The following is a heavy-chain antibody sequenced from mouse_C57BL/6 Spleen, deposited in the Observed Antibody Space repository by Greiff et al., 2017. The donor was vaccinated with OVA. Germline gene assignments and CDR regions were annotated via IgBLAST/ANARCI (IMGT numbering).Heavy chain of an antibody. CDR3: ARAHTTVVAEDWYFDV. CDR2: ISYDGSN. D-gene: IGHD1-1*01. V-gene: IGHV3-6*01. J-gene: IGHJ1*03. Sequence: EVQLVESGPGLVKPSQSLSLTCSVTGYSITSGYYWNWIRQFPGNKLEWMGYISYDGSNNYNPSLKNRISITRDTSKNQFFLKLNSVTTEDTATYYCARAHTTVVAEDWYFDVWGTGTTVTVSS. CDR1: GYSITSGYY.